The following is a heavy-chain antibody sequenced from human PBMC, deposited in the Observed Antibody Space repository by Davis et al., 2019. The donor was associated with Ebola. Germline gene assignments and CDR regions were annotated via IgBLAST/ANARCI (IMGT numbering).Heavy chain of an antibody. Sequence: GESLKIPCAAFGFTFSTYGMHWVRQAPVKGLDRVAFIRFDVNSDYYGDSVKGRFTISRDNSKNTLYLQMNSLRAEDTTIYYCAKDGDWGYFDYWGQGTLVTVSS. CDR2: IRFDVNSD. V-gene: IGHV3-30*02. CDR3: AKDGDWGYFDY. CDR1: GFTFSTYG. D-gene: IGHD3/OR15-3a*01. J-gene: IGHJ4*02.